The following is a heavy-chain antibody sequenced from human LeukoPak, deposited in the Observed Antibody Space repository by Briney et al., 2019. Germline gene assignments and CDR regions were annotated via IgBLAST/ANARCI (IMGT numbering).Heavy chain of an antibody. CDR1: GGSISSNNYY. J-gene: IGHJ5*02. CDR2: INDGGST. CDR3: VRDDFGDYTRRFDP. Sequence: SETLFLTCTVSGGSISSNNYYWGWIRQPPGRGLEWIASINDGGSTYCNPSLKSRVTMSVDTSKNQFSLRLSSVTAADTAMYYCVRDDFGDYTRRFDPWGQGTLVTVSS. D-gene: IGHD4-17*01. V-gene: IGHV4-39*07.